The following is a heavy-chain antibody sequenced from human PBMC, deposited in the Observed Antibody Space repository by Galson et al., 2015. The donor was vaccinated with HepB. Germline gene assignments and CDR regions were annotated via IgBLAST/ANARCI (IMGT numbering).Heavy chain of an antibody. CDR3: AREGLTLKHFDY. D-gene: IGHD4/OR15-4a*01. CDR2: INPRDSST. CDR1: GPTFTSNY. J-gene: IGHJ4*02. Sequence: SVKVSCKAAGPTFTSNYIHWVRQAPGQGLEWTGLINPRDSSTDYAQKFQGRVTVTRDTSTSTIYMELSSLTSEDTAVYYCAREGLTLKHFDYWGQGTLVTVSS. V-gene: IGHV1-46*01.